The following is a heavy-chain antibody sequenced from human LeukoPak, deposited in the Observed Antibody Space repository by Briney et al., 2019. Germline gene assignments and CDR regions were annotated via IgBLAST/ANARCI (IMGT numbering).Heavy chain of an antibody. D-gene: IGHD2-2*02. CDR3: AKVADYCSSTSCYMGY. CDR2: ISGSGGST. CDR1: GFTFSSYA. V-gene: IGHV3-23*01. J-gene: IGHJ4*02. Sequence: GGSLRLSCAASGFTFSSYAMSWVRQAPGKGLEWVSAISGSGGSTYYADSVKGRFTISRDNSKNTLYLQMTSLRAEDTAVYYCAKVADYCSSTSCYMGYWGQGTLVTVSS.